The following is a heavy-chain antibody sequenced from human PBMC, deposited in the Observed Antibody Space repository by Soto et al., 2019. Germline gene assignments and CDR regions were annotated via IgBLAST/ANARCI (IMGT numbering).Heavy chain of an antibody. J-gene: IGHJ4*02. CDR1: GGSVSSDNYY. Sequence: QVHLQESGPGQVKPSETLSLICTVSGGSVSSDNYYWSWIRQPPGRGLEWIGYIYHTGSTNHNPSLNGRVTISVDTSRNQFSLKLSSVTAADTAVYFCAREFSTSPEAFDSWGQGSLVTVSS. CDR2: IYHTGST. D-gene: IGHD6-6*01. V-gene: IGHV4-61*01. CDR3: AREFSTSPEAFDS.